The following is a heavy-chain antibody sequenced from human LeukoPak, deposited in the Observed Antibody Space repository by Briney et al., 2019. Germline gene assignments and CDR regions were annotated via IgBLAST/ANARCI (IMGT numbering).Heavy chain of an antibody. CDR3: ARGGVTMIAFSTHDY. Sequence: ASVKVSCKASGYTFTSYGISWVRQAPGQGLEWMGWISAYNGNTNYAQKLQGRVTMTTDTSTSTAYMELRSLRSDDTVVYYCARGGVTMIAFSTHDYWGQGTLVTVSS. CDR2: ISAYNGNT. D-gene: IGHD3-22*01. V-gene: IGHV1-18*01. J-gene: IGHJ4*02. CDR1: GYTFTSYG.